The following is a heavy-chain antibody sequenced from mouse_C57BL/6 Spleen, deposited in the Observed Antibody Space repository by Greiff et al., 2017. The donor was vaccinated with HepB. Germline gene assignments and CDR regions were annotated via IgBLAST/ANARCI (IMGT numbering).Heavy chain of an antibody. CDR2: INPNNGGT. CDR3: ARRDDYVLFDY. V-gene: IGHV1-18*01. D-gene: IGHD2-4*01. Sequence: EVQLVESGPELVKPGASVKIPCKASGYTFTDYNMDWVKQSHGKSLEWIGDINPNNGGTIYNQKFKGKATLTVDKSSSTAYMELRSLTSEDTAVYYCARRDDYVLFDYWGQGTTLTVSS. CDR1: GYTFTDYN. J-gene: IGHJ2*01.